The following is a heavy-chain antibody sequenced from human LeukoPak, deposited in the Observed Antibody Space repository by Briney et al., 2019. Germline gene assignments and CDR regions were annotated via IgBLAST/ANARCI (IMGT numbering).Heavy chain of an antibody. J-gene: IGHJ4*02. D-gene: IGHD6-13*01. CDR3: AKTTQYSSTWYSPDWDF. Sequence: GRSLRLSCAASGFTFSSYAMHWVRQAPGKGLEWVAVISYDGSNKYYADSVKGRFTVSRDNSKNTLYLQMNSLRAEDTAVYYCAKTTQYSSTWYSPDWDFWGQGTLVTVSS. V-gene: IGHV3-30-3*02. CDR1: GFTFSSYA. CDR2: ISYDGSNK.